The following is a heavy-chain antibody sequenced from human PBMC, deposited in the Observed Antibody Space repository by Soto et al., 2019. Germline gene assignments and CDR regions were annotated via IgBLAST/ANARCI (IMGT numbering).Heavy chain of an antibody. CDR1: GLTFSSYA. CDR2: ISNNGGST. V-gene: IGHV3-64D*06. D-gene: IGHD2-15*01. J-gene: IGHJ4*02. Sequence: GGSLRLAGSASGLTFSSYAMHWVRQAPGKGLEYVSTISNNGGSTYYADSVKGRFTISRDNSKNTLYLQMSSLRAEDTAVYYCVKDHQRAVVVAATLFTYFDYSGQGTLVTVPS. CDR3: VKDHQRAVVVAATLFTYFDY.